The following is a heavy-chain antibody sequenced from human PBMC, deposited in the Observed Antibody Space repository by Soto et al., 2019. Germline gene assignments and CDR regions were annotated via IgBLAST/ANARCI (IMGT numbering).Heavy chain of an antibody. CDR2: IDWNDDR. V-gene: IGHV2-70*01. D-gene: IGHD6-19*01. J-gene: IGHJ4*01. CDR1: GFSLSTTGMC. Sequence: SGLTRVNNTETLTLTCTLSGFSLSTTGMCVSWIRQPPGKALEWLALIDWNDDRYYSTSLRTRLSISKDASKNQVVLTMANLDHMDTATYYCARLVAVPGLGHDYWGHGTLVTVSS. CDR3: ARLVAVPGLGHDY.